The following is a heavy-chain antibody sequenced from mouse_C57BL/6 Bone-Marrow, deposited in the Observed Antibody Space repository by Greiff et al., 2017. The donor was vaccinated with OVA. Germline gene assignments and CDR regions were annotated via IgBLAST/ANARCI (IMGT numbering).Heavy chain of an antibody. CDR2: SRNKANDYTT. CDR3: ARDAGSPYAMDY. CDR1: GFTFSDFY. Sequence: EVMLVESGGGLVQSGRSLRLSCATSGFTFSDFYMEWVRQAPGKGLEWIAASRNKANDYTTEYSASVKGRFIVSRDTSQSILYLQMNALRAEDTAIYYCARDAGSPYAMDYWGQGTSVTVSS. J-gene: IGHJ4*01. V-gene: IGHV7-1*01.